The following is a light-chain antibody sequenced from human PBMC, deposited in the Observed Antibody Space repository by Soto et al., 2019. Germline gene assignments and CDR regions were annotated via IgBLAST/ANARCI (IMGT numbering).Light chain of an antibody. Sequence: DIQMTQSPSTLSASVGDRVTITCRASQSISSWLAWYQQKPGKAPKLLIYKASSLESGVPSRFSGSGSGTEFPITISSLQPDDFANYYCQQYNSYWTFGQGTKVEIK. CDR1: QSISSW. CDR3: QQYNSYWT. J-gene: IGKJ1*01. V-gene: IGKV1-5*03. CDR2: KAS.